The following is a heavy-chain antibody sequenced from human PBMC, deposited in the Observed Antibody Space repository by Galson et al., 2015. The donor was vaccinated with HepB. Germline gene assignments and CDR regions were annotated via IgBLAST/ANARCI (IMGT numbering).Heavy chain of an antibody. Sequence: SLRLSCAASGFTFSSYAMHWVRQAPGKGLGWVAVISYDGSNKYYADSVKGRFTISRDNSKNTLYLQMNSLRAEDTAVYYCARDPYSSWYFDYWGQGTLVTVSS. V-gene: IGHV3-30-3*01. CDR1: GFTFSSYA. CDR2: ISYDGSNK. J-gene: IGHJ4*02. CDR3: ARDPYSSWYFDY. D-gene: IGHD6-6*01.